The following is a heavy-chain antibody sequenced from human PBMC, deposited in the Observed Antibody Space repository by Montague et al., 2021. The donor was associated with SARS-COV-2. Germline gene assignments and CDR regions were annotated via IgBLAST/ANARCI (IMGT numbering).Heavy chain of an antibody. CDR2: IYYSGST. CDR3: ARVGRQQLVRLSGMDV. D-gene: IGHD6-13*01. Sequence: SETLSLTCTVSGGSISSSSYDWGWIRQPPGKGLEWIGSIYYSGSTYYXPSLKSRVTISVDTSKNQFSRKLSSVTAADTAVYYCARVGRQQLVRLSGMDVWGQGTTVTVSS. V-gene: IGHV4-39*07. CDR1: GGSISSSSYD. J-gene: IGHJ6*02.